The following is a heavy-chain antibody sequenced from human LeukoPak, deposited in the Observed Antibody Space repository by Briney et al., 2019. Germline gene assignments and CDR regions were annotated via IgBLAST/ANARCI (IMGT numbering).Heavy chain of an antibody. CDR3: ARGIPYEYCSGGSCYTWTGWFDP. CDR2: IYYSGST. J-gene: IGHJ5*02. CDR1: GGSISSYY. D-gene: IGHD2-15*01. V-gene: IGHV4-59*07. Sequence: SDTLSLTCTVSGGSISSYYWSWIRQPPGKGLEWIGYIYYSGSTNYNPSLKSRVTISVNTSKNQFSLKLSSVTAADTAVYYCARGIPYEYCSGGSCYTWTGWFDPWGQGTLVTVSS.